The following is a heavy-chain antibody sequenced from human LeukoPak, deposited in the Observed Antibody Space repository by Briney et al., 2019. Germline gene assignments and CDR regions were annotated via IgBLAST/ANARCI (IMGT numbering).Heavy chain of an antibody. V-gene: IGHV4-4*07. CDR2: IYTSGGT. CDR3: ARGRYSSSWYVDF. J-gene: IGHJ4*02. D-gene: IGHD6-13*01. Sequence: SETLSLTCTVSGASISDYYWSWIRQPAGKGLEWIGLIYTSGGTNYNPSLKSRVTISVDTSKNQFSLKLSSVTAADTAVYYCARGRYSSSWYVDFWGQGTLVTVSS. CDR1: GASISDYY.